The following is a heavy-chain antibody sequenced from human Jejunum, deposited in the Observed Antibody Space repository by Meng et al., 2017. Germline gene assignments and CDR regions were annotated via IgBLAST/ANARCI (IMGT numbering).Heavy chain of an antibody. Sequence: QVQLVESGGGVVQPGGSLRLSCAASGFSFTTWGMHWVRQAPGKGLEWVAVIGHDGKYTSYGDSLKGRFTISRDNSKNTLYLQMNNPRAEDTAVYYCARDLGVGKYADYWGQGPLVTVSS. D-gene: IGHD1-26*01. CDR2: IGHDGKYT. CDR3: ARDLGVGKYADY. J-gene: IGHJ4*02. CDR1: GFSFTTWG. V-gene: IGHV3-33*01.